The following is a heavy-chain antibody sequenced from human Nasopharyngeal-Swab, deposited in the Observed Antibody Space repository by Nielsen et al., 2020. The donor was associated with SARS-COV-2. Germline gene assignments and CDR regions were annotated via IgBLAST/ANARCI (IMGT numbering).Heavy chain of an antibody. D-gene: IGHD3-22*01. Sequence: GGSLRLSCAASGFTFSSYSMNWVRQAPGKGLEWVSSISSSSSYIYYADSVKGRFTISRDNAKNSLYLQMNSLRAEDTAVYYCARDLYYDSSGYWEPDAFDIWGQGTMVTVSS. CDR1: GFTFSSYS. CDR3: ARDLYYDSSGYWEPDAFDI. V-gene: IGHV3-21*01. CDR2: ISSSSSYI. J-gene: IGHJ3*02.